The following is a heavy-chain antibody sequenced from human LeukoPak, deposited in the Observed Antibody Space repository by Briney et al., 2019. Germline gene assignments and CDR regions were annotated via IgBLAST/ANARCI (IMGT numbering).Heavy chain of an antibody. J-gene: IGHJ4*02. CDR3: ARGSVGYCSSTSCPRTYYFDY. Sequence: ASVKVSFKASGGTFSSYAISWVRQAPGQGLEWMGGIIPIFGTANYAQKFQGRVTITTDESTSTAYMELSSLRSEDTAVYYCARGSVGYCSSTSCPRTYYFDYWGQGTLVTVSP. CDR1: GGTFSSYA. V-gene: IGHV1-69*05. CDR2: IIPIFGTA. D-gene: IGHD2-2*01.